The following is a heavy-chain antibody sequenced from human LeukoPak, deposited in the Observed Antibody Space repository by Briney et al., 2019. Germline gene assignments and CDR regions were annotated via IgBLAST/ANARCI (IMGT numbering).Heavy chain of an antibody. Sequence: PSETLSLTCAVYGGSFSGYYWSWIRQPPGKGLEWIGEINHSGSTNYNPSLKSRVTISVDTSKNQFSLKLSSVTAADTAVYYCARGIGRSKRRDCSGGSCYGGPFYYYYMDVWGKGTTVTVSS. J-gene: IGHJ6*03. CDR3: ARGIGRSKRRDCSGGSCYGGPFYYYYMDV. CDR2: INHSGST. V-gene: IGHV4-34*01. D-gene: IGHD2-15*01. CDR1: GGSFSGYY.